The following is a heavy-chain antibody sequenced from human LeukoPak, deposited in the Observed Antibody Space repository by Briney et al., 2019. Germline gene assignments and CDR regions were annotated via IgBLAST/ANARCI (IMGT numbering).Heavy chain of an antibody. CDR2: ISPYNGNT. CDR1: GYKFTNYG. Sequence: ASVKVSCKASGYKFTNYGISWVRQAPGQGLEWMGWISPYNGNTIYAQKLQGRVTMTTDTSTSTAYMELRSLRSEDTAVYYCAIVDTAFDIWGQGTMVTVSS. J-gene: IGHJ3*02. CDR3: AIVDTAFDI. V-gene: IGHV1-18*01. D-gene: IGHD5-18*01.